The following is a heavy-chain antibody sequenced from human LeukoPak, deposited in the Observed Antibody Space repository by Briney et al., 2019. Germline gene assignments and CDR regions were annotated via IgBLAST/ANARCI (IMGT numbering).Heavy chain of an antibody. V-gene: IGHV4-59*01. CDR1: GASLSTNS. CDR2: IYYSETT. J-gene: IGHJ4*02. Sequence: SETLSLTCTVSGASLSTNSWSWIRQPPGQGLEWVGYIYYSETTNSNPSLTCRVTISLDTSKNQFSLKLSSVTAADTAMYYCARGAYESGGHYYCFDFWGQGALVTVSS. CDR3: ARGAYESGGHYYCFDF. D-gene: IGHD3-22*01.